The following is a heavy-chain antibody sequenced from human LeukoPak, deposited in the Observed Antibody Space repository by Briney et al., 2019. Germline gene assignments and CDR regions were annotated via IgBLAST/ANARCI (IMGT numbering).Heavy chain of an antibody. CDR2: IYYSGST. Sequence: SETLSLTCTVSGGSISSYYWSWIRQPPGKGLEWLGYIYYSGSTNYNPSLKSRVTISVDTSKNQFSLKLGASTAADTAVYYCARAYFYYNMDVWGKGTTVTISS. V-gene: IGHV4-59*01. J-gene: IGHJ6*03. CDR1: GGSISSYY. CDR3: ARAYFYYNMDV.